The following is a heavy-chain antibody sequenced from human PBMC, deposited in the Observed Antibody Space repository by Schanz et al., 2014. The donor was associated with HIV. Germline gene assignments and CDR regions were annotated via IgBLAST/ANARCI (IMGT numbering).Heavy chain of an antibody. D-gene: IGHD3-22*01. Sequence: QVQLVQSGAEVKKTGSPVKVSCKAFGGTLSNYAISWVRQAPGRGLEWLGLIMPKFGTENYAQKYQGRVTLTADATTAYMDLSSLKFEDTAVYYCVRVANYDGDDYYQRSHFDLWGQGTLVTVSS. V-gene: IGHV1-69*01. J-gene: IGHJ4*02. CDR3: VRVANYDGDDYYQRSHFDL. CDR2: IMPKFGTE. CDR1: GGTLSNYA.